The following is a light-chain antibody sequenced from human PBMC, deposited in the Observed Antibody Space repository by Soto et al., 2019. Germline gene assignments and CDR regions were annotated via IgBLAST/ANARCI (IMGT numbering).Light chain of an antibody. CDR2: GAS. CDR1: QSVSSN. J-gene: IGKJ3*01. Sequence: EIVMTQSPATLSVSPGERATLSCRASQSVSSNLAWYQQKPGQAPRLLIYGASTRATGIPAKFSGSRSGTEFTLTISSLHSEDFAVYYCQQYNNWPITFGPGTKVDIK. V-gene: IGKV3-15*01. CDR3: QQYNNWPIT.